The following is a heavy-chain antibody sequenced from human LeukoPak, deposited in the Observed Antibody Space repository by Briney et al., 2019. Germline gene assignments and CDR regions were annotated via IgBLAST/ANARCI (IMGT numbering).Heavy chain of an antibody. CDR2: IYYSGST. J-gene: IGHJ5*02. Sequence: SETLSLTCTVSGGSISSYYWSWIRQPPGKGLEWIGYIYYSGSTNYNPSLKSRVTISVDTSKNQFSLKLSSVTAADTAVYYCARDLGDYSNSWFDPWGQGTLVTVSS. V-gene: IGHV4-59*12. CDR3: ARDLGDYSNSWFDP. CDR1: GGSISSYY. D-gene: IGHD4-11*01.